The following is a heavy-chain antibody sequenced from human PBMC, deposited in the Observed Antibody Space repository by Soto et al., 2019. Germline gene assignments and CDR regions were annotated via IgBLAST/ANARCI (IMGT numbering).Heavy chain of an antibody. J-gene: IGHJ5*01. V-gene: IGHV4-4*07. CDR3: ARQTTYSSSWYDY. CDR1: GGSISSYY. D-gene: IGHD6-13*01. Sequence: SETLSLTCTVSGGSISSYYWTWIRQSAGKGLEWIGRIYSSGSTNYNPSLKSRVTMSVDTSKNQFSLKLRSVTAADTALYYCARQTTYSSSWYDYWGHGTLVTVSS. CDR2: IYSSGST.